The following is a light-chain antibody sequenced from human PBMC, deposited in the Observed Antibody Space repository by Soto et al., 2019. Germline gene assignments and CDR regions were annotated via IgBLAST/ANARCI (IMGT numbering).Light chain of an antibody. Sequence: EIVLAQSPGTLSLSPGERATLSCRASQSVTSTYLAWYQQRPGQAPRLLLYATSSRAIGVPDRFSGGGSGTDLTLTISRLEPEDFAVYYCQQFSSYPLTFGGGTKVDIK. CDR3: QQFSSYPLT. V-gene: IGKV3-20*01. J-gene: IGKJ4*01. CDR1: QSVTSTY. CDR2: ATS.